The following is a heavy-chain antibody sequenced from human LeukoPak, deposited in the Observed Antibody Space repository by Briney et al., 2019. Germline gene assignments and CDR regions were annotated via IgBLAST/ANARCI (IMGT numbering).Heavy chain of an antibody. D-gene: IGHD3-9*01. CDR2: IYYSGST. CDR3: ARQRYEILTGYYFDY. CDR1: GASVTSRSYY. J-gene: IGHJ4*02. V-gene: IGHV4-39*01. Sequence: SETLSLTCSVSGASVTSRSYYWGWIRQPPGKGLEWIGSIYYSGSTYYNPSLKSRVSISVDASKNQFSLKLSSVTAADTAVYYCARQRYEILTGYYFDYWGQGTLVTVSS.